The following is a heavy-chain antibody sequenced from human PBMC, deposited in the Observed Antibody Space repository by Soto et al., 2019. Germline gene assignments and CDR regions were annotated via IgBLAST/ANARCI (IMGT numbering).Heavy chain of an antibody. CDR3: ARDQKAVTTILYYYYGMEV. Sequence: GASVKVSCKASGYTFTSYGISWVRQAPGQGLEWMGWISAYNGNTNYAQKLQGRVTMTTDTSTSTAYMELRSLRSDDTAVYYCARDQKAVTTILYYYYGMEVWGQGTTVTVSS. CDR1: GYTFTSYG. D-gene: IGHD4-17*01. J-gene: IGHJ6*02. CDR2: ISAYNGNT. V-gene: IGHV1-18*01.